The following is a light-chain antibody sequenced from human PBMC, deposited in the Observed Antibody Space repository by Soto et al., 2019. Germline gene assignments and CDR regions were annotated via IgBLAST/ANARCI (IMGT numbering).Light chain of an antibody. CDR1: QSVSNSY. CDR3: QQYGSSAWT. J-gene: IGKJ1*01. V-gene: IGKV3-20*01. Sequence: EIVLTQSPGTLSLSPGERATLSCRASQSVSNSYLAWYQQKPGQAPRLLFYGASSRATGIPDRFSGSGSGTDFSLTISRLEPEAFAVYYCQQYGSSAWTFGQGTKVEIK. CDR2: GAS.